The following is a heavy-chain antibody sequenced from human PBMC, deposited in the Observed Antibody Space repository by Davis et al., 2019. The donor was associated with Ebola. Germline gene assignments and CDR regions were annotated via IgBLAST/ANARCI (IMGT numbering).Heavy chain of an antibody. CDR2: ISYDGSNK. CDR3: ARASPRIAVAGTGAYYFDY. V-gene: IGHV3-30-3*01. D-gene: IGHD6-19*01. CDR1: GFTFSSYA. J-gene: IGHJ4*02. Sequence: PGGSLRLSCAASGFTFSSYAMHWVRQAPGKGLEWVAVISYDGSNKYYADSVKGRFTISRDNSKNTLYLQMNSLRAEDTAVYYCARASPRIAVAGTGAYYFDYWGQGTLVTVSS.